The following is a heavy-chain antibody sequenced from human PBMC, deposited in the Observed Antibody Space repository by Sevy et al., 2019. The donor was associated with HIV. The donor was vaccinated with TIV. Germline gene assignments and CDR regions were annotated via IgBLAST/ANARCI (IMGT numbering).Heavy chain of an antibody. J-gene: IGHJ4*02. CDR3: ARDVDYSFDY. CDR2: IKSSRNNI. V-gene: IGHV3-48*02. CDR1: GFTFSSYS. Sequence: GGSLRLSCAASGFTFSSYSMNWVRQAPGKGLEWVSYIKSSRNNIYYADSVKGRFTISTDIAKNSLYLQMNSLRDEDTAVYYCARDVDYSFDYWGQGTLVTVSS.